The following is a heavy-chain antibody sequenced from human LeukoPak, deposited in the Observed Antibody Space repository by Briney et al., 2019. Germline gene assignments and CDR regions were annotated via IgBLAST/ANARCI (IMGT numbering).Heavy chain of an antibody. V-gene: IGHV1-18*01. J-gene: IGHJ4*02. Sequence: ASVKVSCKASGYTFTSYGISWVRQAPGQGLERMGWISAYNGNTNYAQKLQGRVTMTTDTSTSTAYMELRSLRSDDTAVYYCARGRVDCSGGSCCLDYIVFDYRGQGTLVTVSS. CDR3: ARGRVDCSGGSCCLDYIVFDY. D-gene: IGHD2-15*01. CDR2: ISAYNGNT. CDR1: GYTFTSYG.